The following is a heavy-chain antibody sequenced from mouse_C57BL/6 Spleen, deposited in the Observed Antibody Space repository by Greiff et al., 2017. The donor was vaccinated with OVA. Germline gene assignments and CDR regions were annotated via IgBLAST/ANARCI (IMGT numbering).Heavy chain of an antibody. CDR1: GFTFSDYG. CDR3: ATVTTVVATGPY. Sequence: EVKLMESGGGLVKPGGSLKLSCAASGFTFSDYGMHWVRQAPEKGLEWVAYISSGSSTIYYADTVKGRVTISRDNAKNTLFLQMTSLRSEDTAMYYCATVTTVVATGPYWGKGTLVTVSA. D-gene: IGHD1-1*01. J-gene: IGHJ3*01. CDR2: ISSGSSTI. V-gene: IGHV5-17*01.